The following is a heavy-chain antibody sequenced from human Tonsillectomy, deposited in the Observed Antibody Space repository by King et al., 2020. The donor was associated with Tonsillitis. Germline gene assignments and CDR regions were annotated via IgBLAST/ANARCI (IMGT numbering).Heavy chain of an antibody. CDR1: WASISSCGYF. J-gene: IGHJ4*02. D-gene: IGHD6-13*01. CDR2: IYITART. CDR3: ARIVRSSGWYLDY. Sequence: VQLQESGPGLVKPSQTLSLTCTVSWASISSCGYFWNWIRHPPGKGLEWIGFIYITARTYYNPSLKSRIAISVDTAKHQCSLMLTSATAADTAVYYCARIVRSSGWYLDYWGQGTLVTVSS. V-gene: IGHV4-31*03.